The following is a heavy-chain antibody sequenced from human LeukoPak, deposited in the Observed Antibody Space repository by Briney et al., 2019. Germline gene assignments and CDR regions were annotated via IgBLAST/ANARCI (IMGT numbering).Heavy chain of an antibody. CDR2: ISSGGGST. J-gene: IGHJ4*02. CDR3: ARGTSGGYDY. V-gene: IGHV3-23*01. D-gene: IGHD1-26*01. CDR1: GFTFSSYG. Sequence: PGGSLRLSCAASGFTFSSYGMNWVRQAPGKGLEWVSGISSGGGSTYYADSVKGRFTISRDNSKNTLYLQMNSLRADDTAVYYCARGTSGGYDYWGQGTLVTVSS.